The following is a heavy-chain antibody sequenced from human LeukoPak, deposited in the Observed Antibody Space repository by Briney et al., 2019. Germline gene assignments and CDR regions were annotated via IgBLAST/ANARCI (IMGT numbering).Heavy chain of an antibody. CDR3: ARGPRRGYSYGQHYYFDY. Sequence: SETLSLTCAVYGGSFSGYCCSWIRQPPGKGLEWIGEINQSGSTNYNPSLKSRVTISVDTSKNQFSLRLSSVTAAVTAVDYCARGPRRGYSYGQHYYFDYWGQGTLVTVSS. D-gene: IGHD5-18*01. V-gene: IGHV4-34*01. CDR1: GGSFSGYC. CDR2: INQSGST. J-gene: IGHJ4*02.